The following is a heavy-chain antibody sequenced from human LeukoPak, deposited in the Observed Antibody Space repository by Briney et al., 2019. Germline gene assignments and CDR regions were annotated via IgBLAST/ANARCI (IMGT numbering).Heavy chain of an antibody. CDR3: ARQGDEDGDYNY. CDR1: GGSISSSSYY. D-gene: IGHD4-17*01. Sequence: PSETLSLTCTVSGGSISSSSYYWGWLRQPPGKGLEWIGSIYHDGRTYDNPSLSSRVTISLDTSKNQFSLKLSSVTAADTAVYYCARQGDEDGDYNYWGQGTLVTVSS. V-gene: IGHV4-39*01. CDR2: IYHDGRT. J-gene: IGHJ4*02.